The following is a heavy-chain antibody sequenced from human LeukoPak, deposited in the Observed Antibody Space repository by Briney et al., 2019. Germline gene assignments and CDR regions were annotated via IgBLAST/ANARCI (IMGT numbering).Heavy chain of an antibody. CDR1: GFTFSRFP. CDR3: ARDYPADH. J-gene: IGHJ4*02. CDR2: ISSDGSDK. Sequence: GGSLRLSCAASGFTFSRFPMHWVRQAPGKGLEWVALISSDGSDKKYADSVKGRFTMSRDNFMNTLYLQMHSLRVEDTAVYYCARDYPADHWGQGTLVTVSS. V-gene: IGHV3-30-3*01.